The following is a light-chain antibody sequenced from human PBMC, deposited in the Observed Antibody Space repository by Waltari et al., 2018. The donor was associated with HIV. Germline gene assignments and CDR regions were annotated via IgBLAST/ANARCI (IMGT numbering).Light chain of an antibody. CDR2: LNSDGSH. CDR3: QIWGMGIVV. CDR1: SDHSNFA. Sequence: QIILTQSPSASASPGASVKLTCTLSSDHSNFAIAWLQQQPEKGPRYLMKLNSDGSHTKGDGIPDRFSGSSSGAERYLSISSLHSDDEADYYCQIWGMGIVVFGGGTKLTVL. V-gene: IGLV4-69*01. J-gene: IGLJ3*02.